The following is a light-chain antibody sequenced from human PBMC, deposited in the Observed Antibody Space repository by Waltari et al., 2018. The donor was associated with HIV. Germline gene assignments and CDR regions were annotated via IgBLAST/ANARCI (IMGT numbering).Light chain of an antibody. CDR1: QNIGNK. Sequence: EIVMTQSPVTLSVSPGERATLPCRASQNIGNKIVWYQRRPGQSPRLVIFATSVRATGIPTRFSGSGSGTDFALTITTLQPEDYGMYYCQQYNGSWTFGRGTRVE. CDR3: QQYNGSWT. CDR2: ATS. J-gene: IGKJ1*01. V-gene: IGKV3D-15*03.